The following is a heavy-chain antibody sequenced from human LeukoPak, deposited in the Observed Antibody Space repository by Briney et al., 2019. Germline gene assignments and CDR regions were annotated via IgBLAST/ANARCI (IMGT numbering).Heavy chain of an antibody. J-gene: IGHJ4*02. Sequence: PGGSLRLSCAASGFTFSSYGMHWVRQAPGKGLEWVAFIRYDGSNKYYADSVKGRFTISRDNSKNTLYLQMDSLRAEDTAVYYCAKDSGNWNLLFDYWGQGTLVTVSS. V-gene: IGHV3-30*02. D-gene: IGHD1-1*01. CDR3: AKDSGNWNLLFDY. CDR1: GFTFSSYG. CDR2: IRYDGSNK.